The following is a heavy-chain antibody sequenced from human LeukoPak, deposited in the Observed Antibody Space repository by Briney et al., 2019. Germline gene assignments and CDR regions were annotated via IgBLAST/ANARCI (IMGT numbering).Heavy chain of an antibody. Sequence: SVKVSCKASGGTFSSYAISWVRQAPGQGLEWMGGIIPIFGTANYAQKFQGRVTITTDESTSTAYMEPSSLRSEDTAVYYCARDKKPAADRDFREIGHLDYWGQGTLVTVSS. D-gene: IGHD2-2*01. V-gene: IGHV1-69*05. J-gene: IGHJ4*02. CDR3: ARDKKPAADRDFREIGHLDY. CDR1: GGTFSSYA. CDR2: IIPIFGTA.